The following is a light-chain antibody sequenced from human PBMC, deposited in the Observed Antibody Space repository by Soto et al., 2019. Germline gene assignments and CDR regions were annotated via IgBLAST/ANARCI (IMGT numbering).Light chain of an antibody. CDR2: EVS. Sequence: QSALTQPASVSGSPGQSITIPCTGTSSDVGSYNLVSWYQQHPGKAPKLMIYEVSKRPSGVSNRFSGSKSGNTASLTISGLQAEDEADYYCCSYAGSSTSMVFGGGTKVTVL. V-gene: IGLV2-23*02. CDR3: CSYAGSSTSMV. CDR1: SSDVGSYNL. J-gene: IGLJ2*01.